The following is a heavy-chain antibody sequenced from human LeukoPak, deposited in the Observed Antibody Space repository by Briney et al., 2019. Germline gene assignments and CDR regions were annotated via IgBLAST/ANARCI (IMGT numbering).Heavy chain of an antibody. CDR2: VSAYNGNT. V-gene: IGHV1-18*01. D-gene: IGHD2-2*01. CDR3: ARDVGDIVTVPAAISVP. J-gene: IGHJ5*02. CDR1: GYTFSSYG. Sequence: ASVKVSCKASGYTFSSYGISWVRQAPGQGLEWMGWVSAYNGNTNYAQMVQGRVTMTTDTSTSTAYMEVRSLRSDDTAMYYCARDVGDIVTVPAAISVPWGQGTLVTVSS.